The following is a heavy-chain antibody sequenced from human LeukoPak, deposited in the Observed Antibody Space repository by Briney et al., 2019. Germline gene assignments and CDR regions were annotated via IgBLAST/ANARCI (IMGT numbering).Heavy chain of an antibody. CDR3: ARGHQPHSWIQLWSTAYYYYYYYMDV. CDR1: GGTFSSYA. D-gene: IGHD5-18*01. V-gene: IGHV1-69*13. Sequence: GASVKVSCKASGGTFSSYAISWVRQAPGQGLEWMGGIIPIFGTANYAQKFQGRVTITADESTSTAYMELSSLRSEDTAVYYCARGHQPHSWIQLWSTAYYYYYYYMDVWGKGTTVTVSS. J-gene: IGHJ6*03. CDR2: IIPIFGTA.